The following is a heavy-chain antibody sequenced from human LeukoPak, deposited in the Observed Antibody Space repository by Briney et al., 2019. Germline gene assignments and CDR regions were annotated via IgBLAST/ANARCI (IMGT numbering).Heavy chain of an antibody. CDR2: INARGDT. D-gene: IGHD2-2*01. V-gene: IGHV4-34*01. CDR1: GWSFNDYY. Sequence: SETLSLTCAVYGWSFNDYYWNWVRQPPGKGLEWIGEINARGDTNYNPSPKSRVTISVDSSKNQFSLTLTSMIAADTAIYYCARGQVPAARGYNWFDPWGQGTLVTVSS. CDR3: ARGQVPAARGYNWFDP. J-gene: IGHJ5*02.